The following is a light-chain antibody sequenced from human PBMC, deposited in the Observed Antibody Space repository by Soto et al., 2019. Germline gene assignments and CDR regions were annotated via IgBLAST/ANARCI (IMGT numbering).Light chain of an antibody. CDR2: WAS. CDR1: QSVLYSSNNKNY. J-gene: IGKJ3*01. CDR3: QQYYSTPLT. V-gene: IGKV4-1*01. Sequence: DIVMTQSPDSLAVSLGERATINCKSSQSVLYSSNNKNYLAWYQQKPGQPPKLLIYWASTRESGVPDRFSGSGSGTDFTLTISSLQAEDVALYYCQQYYSTPLTFGPGTQVHIK.